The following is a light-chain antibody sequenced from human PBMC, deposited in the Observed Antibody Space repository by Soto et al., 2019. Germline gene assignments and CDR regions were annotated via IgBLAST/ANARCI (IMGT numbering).Light chain of an antibody. CDR3: QQRDSWPIT. Sequence: EIVLTQSPVSLSLSPGERATLSCRASQSVDRYLVWYQQKPGQAPRLLIFGASNRATGIPARFSGSGSGTDFTLTISRLEPEDFAVYYCQQRDSWPITFGQGTRLEIK. CDR2: GAS. J-gene: IGKJ5*01. V-gene: IGKV3-11*01. CDR1: QSVDRY.